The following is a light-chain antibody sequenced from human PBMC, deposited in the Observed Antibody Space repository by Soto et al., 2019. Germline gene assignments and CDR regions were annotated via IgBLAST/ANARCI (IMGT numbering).Light chain of an antibody. CDR2: DSS. CDR1: QGISSY. V-gene: IGKV1-9*01. CDR3: QQYNSYSEA. J-gene: IGKJ1*01. Sequence: DIQLTQSPSSLSASVGDRVTITCRASQGISSYLAWYQQKPGKAPKLLIYDSSTLQSGVPSRFSGSGSGTGFTLTISSLQPDDFATYYCQQYNSYSEAFGQGTKVDIK.